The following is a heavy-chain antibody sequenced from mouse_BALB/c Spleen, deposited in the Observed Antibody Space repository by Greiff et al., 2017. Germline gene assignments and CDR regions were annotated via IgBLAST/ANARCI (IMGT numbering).Heavy chain of an antibody. CDR1: GYTFTSYW. J-gene: IGHJ4*01. Sequence: VQLQQSGAELAKPGASVKMSCKASGYTFTSYWMHWVKQRPGQGLEWIGYINPSTGYTEYNQKFKDKATLTADKSSSTAYMQLSSLTSEDSAVYYCARSLNWDYAMDYWGQGTSVTVSS. V-gene: IGHV1-7*01. D-gene: IGHD4-1*02. CDR3: ARSLNWDYAMDY. CDR2: INPSTGYT.